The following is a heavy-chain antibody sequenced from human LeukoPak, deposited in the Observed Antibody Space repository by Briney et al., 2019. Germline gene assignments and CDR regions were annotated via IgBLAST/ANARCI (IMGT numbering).Heavy chain of an antibody. CDR3: ARDRYCGGGSCYHLNYFDY. D-gene: IGHD2-15*01. V-gene: IGHV1-18*01. J-gene: IGHJ4*02. CDR2: ISAYNGNT. Sequence: ASVTVSFKASAYTFTIYGINWVRQAPGEGLEWMGWISAYNGNTKYSQKLQGRVTMTTDTSTSTAYMEMKSLGSDDTAVYYCARDRYCGGGSCYHLNYFDYWGQGTLVTVSS. CDR1: AYTFTIYG.